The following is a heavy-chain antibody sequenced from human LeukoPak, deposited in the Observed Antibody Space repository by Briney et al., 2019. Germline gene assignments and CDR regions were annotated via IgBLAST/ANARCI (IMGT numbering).Heavy chain of an antibody. CDR3: ARAVGPYDY. D-gene: IGHD3-10*01. CDR2: VWYDGGIK. J-gene: IGHJ4*02. Sequence: QPRGSLRLSCAVSGFTFSTYGMHWVRQAPGKGLEWVAVVWYDGGIKNYADSVKGRFTISRDNSKDTLFLQMNSLRAEDTAIYYCARAVGPYDYWGQGTPVTVSS. V-gene: IGHV3-33*01. CDR1: GFTFSTYG.